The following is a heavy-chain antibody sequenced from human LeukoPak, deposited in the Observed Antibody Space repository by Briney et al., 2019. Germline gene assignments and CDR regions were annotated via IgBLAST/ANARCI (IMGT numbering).Heavy chain of an antibody. CDR2: ISAYNGNT. V-gene: IGHV1-18*01. D-gene: IGHD3-10*01. Sequence: ASVKVSCKASGYTFTSYGISWVRQAPGQGREWMGWISAYNGNTNYAQKLQGRVTITTETYTSKAYMELRSLRSDDTAVYYCARDGITMVRGVTYYYYYYMDVWGKGTTVTVSS. J-gene: IGHJ6*03. CDR1: GYTFTSYG. CDR3: ARDGITMVRGVTYYYYYYMDV.